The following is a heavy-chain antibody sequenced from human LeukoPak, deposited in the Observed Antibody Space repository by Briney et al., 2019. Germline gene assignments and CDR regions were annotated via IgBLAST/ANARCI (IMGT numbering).Heavy chain of an antibody. D-gene: IGHD3-10*01. CDR1: SGFITSYS. J-gene: IGHJ5*02. V-gene: IGHV4-4*07. CDR2: IDSGST. CDR3: ARGGQASFGP. Sequence: SETLSLTCTVSSGFITSYSWSWIRQPAGKGLEWIGRIDSGSTNYNPSLKSRITMSLDTSKNQFSLKLSSVTAADTAVYYCARGGQASFGPWGQGTQVTVSS.